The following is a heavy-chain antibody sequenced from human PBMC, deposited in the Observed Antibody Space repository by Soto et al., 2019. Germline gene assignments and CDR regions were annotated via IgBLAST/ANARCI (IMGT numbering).Heavy chain of an antibody. CDR1: GGSFSGYY. CDR3: ATRITMVRGAYGPRGCWFDP. D-gene: IGHD3-10*01. Sequence: QVQLQQWGAGLLKPSETLSLTCAVYGGSFSGYYWSWIRQPPGKGLEWIGEINHSGSTNYNPSLKSRVTISVDTAKNQCSLKLSSVTAADTGVYYCATRITMVRGAYGPRGCWFDPWGQGTLVTVSS. CDR2: INHSGST. V-gene: IGHV4-34*01. J-gene: IGHJ5*02.